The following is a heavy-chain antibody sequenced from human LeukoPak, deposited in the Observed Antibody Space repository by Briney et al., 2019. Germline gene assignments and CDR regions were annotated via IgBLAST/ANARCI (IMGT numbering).Heavy chain of an antibody. CDR1: GYTFTGYY. J-gene: IGHJ4*02. D-gene: IGHD1-26*01. CDR3: ARGGAIVGATTLFDY. CDR2: INPNSGGT. V-gene: IGHV1-2*02. Sequence: ASVKVSCKASGYTFTGYYLHWVRQAPGQGLEWMGWINPNSGGTNYAQKFQGRVTMTRDTSISTAYMELSRLRSDDTAVYYCARGGAIVGATTLFDYWGQGTLVTVSS.